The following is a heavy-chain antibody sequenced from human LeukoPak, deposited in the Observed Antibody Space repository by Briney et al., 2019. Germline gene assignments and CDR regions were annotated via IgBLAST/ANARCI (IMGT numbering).Heavy chain of an antibody. CDR3: AGQNGGWPNDY. CDR1: GDSISGYY. Sequence: SETLSLICTVSGDSISGYYGGWVRQPPGKGLEWIGCIHSSGTTHYNPSLKSRVAISVDTSNNRFSLKLNSMPAADTALYYCAGQNGGWPNDYWGRGTLVSVSS. J-gene: IGHJ4*02. V-gene: IGHV4-59*01. D-gene: IGHD6-19*01. CDR2: IHSSGTT.